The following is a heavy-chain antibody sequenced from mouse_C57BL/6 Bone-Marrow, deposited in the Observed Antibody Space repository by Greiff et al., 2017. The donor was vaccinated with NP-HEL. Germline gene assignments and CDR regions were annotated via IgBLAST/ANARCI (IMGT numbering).Heavy chain of an antibody. V-gene: IGHV14-4*01. D-gene: IGHD1-1*01. Sequence: VQLQQSGAELVRPGASVKLSCTASGFNIKDDYMHWVKQRPEQGLEWIGWIDPENGDTEYASKFQGKATITADTSSNTAYLQLSSLTSEDTAVYYCTTCYYGSRGYWGQGTTLTVSS. CDR3: TTCYYGSRGY. J-gene: IGHJ2*01. CDR2: IDPENGDT. CDR1: GFNIKDDY.